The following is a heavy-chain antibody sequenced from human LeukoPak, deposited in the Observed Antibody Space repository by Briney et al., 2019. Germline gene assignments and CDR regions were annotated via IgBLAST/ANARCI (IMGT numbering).Heavy chain of an antibody. Sequence: GGSLRLSCAASGFTFSNYAMSWVRQAPGKGLEWVSVISGGGGRTYYADSVKGRFTISRDNSKNTLYLQMNSLRAEDTAVYYCASSIAATDTDFDYWGQGTLVTVSS. J-gene: IGHJ4*02. CDR1: GFTFSNYA. CDR3: ASSIAATDTDFDY. D-gene: IGHD6-13*01. V-gene: IGHV3-23*01. CDR2: ISGGGGRT.